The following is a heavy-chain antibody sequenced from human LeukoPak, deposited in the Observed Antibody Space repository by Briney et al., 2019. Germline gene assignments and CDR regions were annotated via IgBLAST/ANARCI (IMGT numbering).Heavy chain of an antibody. D-gene: IGHD6-13*01. Sequence: GGSLRLSCAASGFTSSSYWMSWVRQAPGKGLEWVANIKQDGSEKYYVDSVKGRFTISRDNAKNSLYLQMNSLRAEDTAVYYCAREGIAAAEDAFDIWGQGTMVTVSS. J-gene: IGHJ3*02. V-gene: IGHV3-7*03. CDR2: IKQDGSEK. CDR3: AREGIAAAEDAFDI. CDR1: GFTSSSYW.